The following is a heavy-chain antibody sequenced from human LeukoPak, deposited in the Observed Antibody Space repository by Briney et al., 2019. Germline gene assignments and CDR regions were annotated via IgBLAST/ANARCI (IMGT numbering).Heavy chain of an antibody. CDR2: IYYSGST. D-gene: IGHD5-24*01. CDR3: ASATLEYYFDY. J-gene: IGHJ4*02. V-gene: IGHV4-59*08. CDR1: SGSISSYY. Sequence: PSETLSLTCAVCSGSISSYYWSWIRQPPGKGLEWIGYIYYSGSTYYNPSLKSRVTISVDTSKNQFSLKLSAVTAADTAVYYCASATLEYYFDYWGQGNLVTVFS.